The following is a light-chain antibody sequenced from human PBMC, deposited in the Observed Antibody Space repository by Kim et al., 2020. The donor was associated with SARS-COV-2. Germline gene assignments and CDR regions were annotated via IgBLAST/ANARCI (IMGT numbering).Light chain of an antibody. CDR2: AAS. CDR3: QKYNSAPWT. CDR1: QGINNY. J-gene: IGKJ1*01. V-gene: IGKV1-27*01. Sequence: ASVGDRVTITCRASQGINNYLAWYQQRPGKAPKLLIYAASTLQSGVPSRFSGSGFGTDFTLTISSLQPEDGAIYYCQKYNSAPWTFGRGTKVDIK.